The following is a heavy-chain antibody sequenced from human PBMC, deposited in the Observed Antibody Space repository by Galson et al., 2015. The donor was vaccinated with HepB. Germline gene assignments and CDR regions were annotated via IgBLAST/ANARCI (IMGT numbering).Heavy chain of an antibody. J-gene: IGHJ6*02. Sequence: SLRLSCAASEFPFSRYWMHWVRQAPGKGLVWVSRISNDGISTTYADSVKGRFTISRDNAKSTLYLQMNSLRTEDTAVYYCARAFRGVLSYYGMDVWGQGATVPVSS. CDR3: ARAFRGVLSYYGMDV. D-gene: IGHD3-10*01. CDR2: ISNDGIST. V-gene: IGHV3-74*01. CDR1: EFPFSRYW.